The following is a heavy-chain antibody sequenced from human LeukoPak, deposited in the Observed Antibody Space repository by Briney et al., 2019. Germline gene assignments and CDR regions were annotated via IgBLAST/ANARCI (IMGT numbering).Heavy chain of an antibody. J-gene: IGHJ4*02. CDR1: GYTLTELS. V-gene: IGHV1-24*01. CDR2: FDPEDGET. CDR3: ARDWSTRFGY. Sequence: VASVKVSCKVSGYTLTELSMHWVRQAPGKGLEWMGGFDPEDGETIYAQKFQGRVTITRDTSASTAYMELSSLRSEDTAVYYCARDWSTRFGYWGQGTLVTVSS.